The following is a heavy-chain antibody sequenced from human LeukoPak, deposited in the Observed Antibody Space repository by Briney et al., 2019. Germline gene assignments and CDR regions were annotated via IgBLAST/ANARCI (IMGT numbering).Heavy chain of an antibody. Sequence: GGSLRLSCAASGFTFSSYGMQWVRQAPGKGPEWVAVISYDGSNRYYADSVKGRFTISRDNSKNTLYLQMNSLRPEDTAVYYCAKDEWDHWGQGTLVTVSS. CDR1: GFTFSSYG. V-gene: IGHV3-30*18. CDR3: AKDEWDH. J-gene: IGHJ4*02. D-gene: IGHD3-3*01. CDR2: ISYDGSNR.